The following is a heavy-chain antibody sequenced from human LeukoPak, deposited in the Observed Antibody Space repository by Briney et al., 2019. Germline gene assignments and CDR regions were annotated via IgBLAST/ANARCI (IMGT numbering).Heavy chain of an antibody. D-gene: IGHD6-19*01. CDR3: AKDLEGGWYQGYYYYGMDV. V-gene: IGHV3-30*18. Sequence: PGGSLRLSCAASGFTFSSYGMHWVRQAPGKGLEWVAVISYDVSNKYYADSVKGRFTISRDNSKNTLYLQMNSLRAEDTAVYYCAKDLEGGWYQGYYYYGMDVWGQGTTVTVSS. CDR2: ISYDVSNK. J-gene: IGHJ6*02. CDR1: GFTFSSYG.